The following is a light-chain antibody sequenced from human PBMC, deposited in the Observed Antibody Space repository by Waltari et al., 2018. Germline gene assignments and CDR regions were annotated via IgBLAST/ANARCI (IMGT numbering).Light chain of an antibody. CDR3: SSYAGSSTLV. V-gene: IGLV2-23*02. J-gene: IGLJ3*02. CDR2: DVS. Sequence: QSALTQPASVSGSPGQSITISRTGTSSDVGSYNLLSWYQQHPGKAPKLMIYDVSKRPSGVSDRFSGSKSGDTASLTISGLQAEDEADYYCSSYAGSSTLVFGGGTKLTVL. CDR1: SSDVGSYNL.